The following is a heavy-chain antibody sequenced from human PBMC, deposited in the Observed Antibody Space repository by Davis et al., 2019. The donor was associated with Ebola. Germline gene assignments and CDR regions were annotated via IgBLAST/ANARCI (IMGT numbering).Heavy chain of an antibody. CDR2: IKQDGSEK. D-gene: IGHD2-21*02. Sequence: GESLKISCAASGFTVSSNYMSWVRQAPGKGLEWVANIKQDGSEKYYADSVKGRFTISRDNSKNTLSLHMNSLRPEDTAVYYCAKDDLGGLDVWGKGTTVTVSS. CDR1: GFTVSSNY. CDR3: AKDDLGGLDV. V-gene: IGHV3-7*01. J-gene: IGHJ6*04.